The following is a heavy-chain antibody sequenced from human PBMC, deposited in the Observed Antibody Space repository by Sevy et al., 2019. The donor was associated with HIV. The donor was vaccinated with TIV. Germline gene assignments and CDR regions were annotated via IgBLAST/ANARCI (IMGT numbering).Heavy chain of an antibody. CDR3: ARHPVQEPFDY. CDR1: GYTFTSYA. CDR2: INTNTENP. Sequence: ASVKVSCKASGYTFTSYAMNWERQAPGRGLEWMGWINTNTENPTYAQGFTGRFVFSLDTSVSTAYLQISSLKAEDTAVYYCARHPVQEPFDYWGQGTLVTVSS. J-gene: IGHJ4*02. D-gene: IGHD1-1*01. V-gene: IGHV7-4-1*02.